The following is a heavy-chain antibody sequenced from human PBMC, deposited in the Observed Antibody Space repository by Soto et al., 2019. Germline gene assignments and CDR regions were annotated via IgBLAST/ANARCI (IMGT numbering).Heavy chain of an antibody. CDR2: IYSGGST. CDR3: ARGDYGDYPD. J-gene: IGHJ4*02. V-gene: IGHV3-53*01. Sequence: EAQLLESGGDLVQPGGSLRLSCVASGFTVSSNYMSWVRQAPGKGLEWVSVIYSGGSTYYADSVKGRFTISRDNSKNTLYLQMNSLRAEDTAVYYCARGDYGDYPDWGQGTLVTVSS. CDR1: GFTVSSNY. D-gene: IGHD4-17*01.